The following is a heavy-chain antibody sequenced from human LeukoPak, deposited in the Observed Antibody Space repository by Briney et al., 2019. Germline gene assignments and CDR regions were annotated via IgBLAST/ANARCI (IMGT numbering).Heavy chain of an antibody. CDR2: ISAYNGNT. D-gene: IGHD2-2*01. J-gene: IGHJ5*02. CDR1: GYTFTSYG. CDR3: ARGVSGYCSSTSCSRGFDP. Sequence: ASVKVSCKASGYTFTSYGISWVRQAPGQGLEWMGWISAYNGNTNYAQKLQGRVTMTTDTSTSTAYMELRSLRSDDTAVYYCARGVSGYCSSTSCSRGFDPWAREPWSPSPQ. V-gene: IGHV1-18*01.